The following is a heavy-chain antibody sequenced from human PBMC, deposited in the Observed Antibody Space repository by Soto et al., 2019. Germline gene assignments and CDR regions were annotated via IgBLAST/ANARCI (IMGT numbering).Heavy chain of an antibody. CDR2: ISAYNGNT. CDR3: ARDPYYYDSSGYPFYYYYGMDV. CDR1: GYTFTSYG. J-gene: IGHJ6*02. D-gene: IGHD3-22*01. V-gene: IGHV1-18*01. Sequence: GASVKVSCKASGYTFTSYGISWVRQAPGQGLEWMGWISAYNGNTNYAQKLQGRVTMTTDTSTSTAYMELRSLRSDDTAVYYCARDPYYYDSSGYPFYYYYGMDVWGQGTTVTVS.